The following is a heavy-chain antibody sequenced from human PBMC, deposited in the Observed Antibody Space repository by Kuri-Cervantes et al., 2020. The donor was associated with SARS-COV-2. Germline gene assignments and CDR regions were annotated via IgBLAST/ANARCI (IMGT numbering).Heavy chain of an antibody. CDR1: GFTVSSNY. V-gene: IGHV3-23*03. J-gene: IGHJ4*02. Sequence: GESLKISCAASGFTVSSNYMSWVRQAPGKGLEWVSVIYSGGSSTYYADSVKGRFTISRDNSKNTLYLQMNSLRAEDTAVYYCAKADDSSGYYSFDYWGQGTLVTVSS. D-gene: IGHD3-22*01. CDR3: AKADDSSGYYSFDY. CDR2: IYSGGSST.